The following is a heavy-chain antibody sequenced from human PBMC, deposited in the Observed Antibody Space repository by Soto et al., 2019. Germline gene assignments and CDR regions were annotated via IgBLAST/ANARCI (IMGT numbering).Heavy chain of an antibody. CDR2: INHSGST. Sequence: SETLSLTCAVYGGSFSGYYWSWIRQPPGKGLEWIGEINHSGSTNYNPSLKSRVTISRDNSKNTLYLQMNSLRAEDTAVYYCAKSPRMHGTYFDYWGQGTLVTVSS. CDR1: GGSFSGYY. CDR3: AKSPRMHGTYFDY. D-gene: IGHD2-8*01. V-gene: IGHV4-34*10. J-gene: IGHJ4*02.